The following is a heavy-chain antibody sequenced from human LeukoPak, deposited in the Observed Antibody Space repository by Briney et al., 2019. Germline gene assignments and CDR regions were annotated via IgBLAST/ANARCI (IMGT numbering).Heavy chain of an antibody. CDR3: ARGEKWYDAFDI. CDR1: GGSFSGYY. J-gene: IGHJ3*02. D-gene: IGHD2-15*01. CDR2: INHSGST. Sequence: PSETLSLTCAVYGGSFSGYYWSWIRQPPGKGLEWIGEINHSGSTNYNPSLKSRVTISVDMSKNQFSLKLSSVTAADTAVYYCARGEKWYDAFDIWGQGTMVTVSS. V-gene: IGHV4-34*01.